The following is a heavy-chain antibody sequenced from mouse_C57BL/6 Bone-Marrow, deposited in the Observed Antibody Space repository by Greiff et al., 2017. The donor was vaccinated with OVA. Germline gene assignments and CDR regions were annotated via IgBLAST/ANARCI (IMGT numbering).Heavy chain of an antibody. D-gene: IGHD1-1*01. CDR3: ARSRYYYGSLHYFDC. Sequence: VQLQQSGAELVKPGASVKLSCTASGFNFKDYYMHWVKQRTEQGLEWIGRIDPEDGETKYTQKFQGKATITADTSSNTAYLQLSSLTSEDAAVYYCARSRYYYGSLHYFDCWGQGTTHTVSS. J-gene: IGHJ2*01. CDR1: GFNFKDYY. V-gene: IGHV14-2*01. CDR2: IDPEDGET.